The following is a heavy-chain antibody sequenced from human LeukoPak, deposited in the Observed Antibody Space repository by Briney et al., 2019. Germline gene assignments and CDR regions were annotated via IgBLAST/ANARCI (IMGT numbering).Heavy chain of an antibody. V-gene: IGHV1-2*04. D-gene: IGHD3-16*01. J-gene: IGHJ5*02. CDR2: ISPNNGGT. Sequence: ASVKVSGTASGYAFSGYYIHWVRQAPGQGPEWMGWISPNNGGTNYVQKFQGWVTMTRDTSISTAYMELSRLTSNVTAVYYCARSKLGEAAAKFDTWGQGTLVTVSS. CDR3: ARSKLGEAAAKFDT. CDR1: GYAFSGYY.